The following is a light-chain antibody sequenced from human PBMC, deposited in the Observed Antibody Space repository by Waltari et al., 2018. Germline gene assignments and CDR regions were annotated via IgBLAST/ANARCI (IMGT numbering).Light chain of an antibody. CDR2: AAS. J-gene: IGKJ4*01. V-gene: IGKV1-39*01. CDR3: QQSYSNPLT. Sequence: DIQMTQSPSSLSASVGDRVTITCRASQSISSFLNWAQQKLGKAPKLLIYAASSLQSGVPSRFSGSGSGTDFTLTISSLQPEDFATYYCQQSYSNPLTFGGGTKVEIK. CDR1: QSISSF.